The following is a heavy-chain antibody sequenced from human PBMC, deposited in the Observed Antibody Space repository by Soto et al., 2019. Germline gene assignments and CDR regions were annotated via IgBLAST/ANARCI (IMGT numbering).Heavy chain of an antibody. J-gene: IGHJ4*02. CDR2: INFDESTT. CDR1: GFTFSNYW. CDR3: VTGGRSTGNAYHFDD. Sequence: EVQLVESGGGLVQPGGSLRLSCAASGFTFSNYWMHWVRQAPGKGLVWVSRINFDESTTTYADSVQGRFTISRDNAKKTLYMHMSRLMDKDMAICCCVTGGRSTGNAYHFDDWGQGALVTVSS. D-gene: IGHD3-16*01. V-gene: IGHV3-74*01.